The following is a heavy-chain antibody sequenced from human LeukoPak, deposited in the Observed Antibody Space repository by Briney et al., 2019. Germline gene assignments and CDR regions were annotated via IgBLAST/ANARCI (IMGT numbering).Heavy chain of an antibody. D-gene: IGHD6-13*01. CDR2: INHSGST. V-gene: IGHV4-34*01. Sequence: GSLRLSCAASGFTFSDYYMSWIRQPPGKGLEWIGEINHSGSTNYNPSLKSRVTISVDTSKNQFSLKLSSVTAADTAVYYCARAFYGSSWYHKEDFFDYWGQGTPVTVSS. CDR1: GFTFSDYY. CDR3: ARAFYGSSWYHKEDFFDY. J-gene: IGHJ4*02.